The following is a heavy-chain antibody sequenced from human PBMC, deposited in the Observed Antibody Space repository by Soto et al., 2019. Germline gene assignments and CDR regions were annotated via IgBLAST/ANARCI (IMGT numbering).Heavy chain of an antibody. CDR1: GGTFSSYT. V-gene: IGHV1-69*02. CDR3: AVGVLEYCSGGSCLGPDYYYYYYMDV. J-gene: IGHJ6*03. CDR2: IIPILGIA. D-gene: IGHD2-15*01. Sequence: ASVKVSCKASGGTFSSYTISWVRQAPGQGLEWMGRIIPILGIANYAQKFQGRVTITADKSTSTAYMELSSLRSEDTAVYYCAVGVLEYCSGGSCLGPDYYYYYYMDVWGKGTTVTVSS.